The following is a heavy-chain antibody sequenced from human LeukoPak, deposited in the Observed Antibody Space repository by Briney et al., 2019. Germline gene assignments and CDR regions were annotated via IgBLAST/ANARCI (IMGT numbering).Heavy chain of an antibody. CDR1: GFTFSSYS. J-gene: IGHJ6*02. Sequence: GGSLRLTCAASGFTFSSYSMNWVRHAPGKGLEWVSSISSSSSYIYYADSVKGRFTISRDNSKNTLYLQMNSLRAEDTAVYYCARDYPIYYYYGMDLWGQGTTVTVSS. CDR2: ISSSSSYI. V-gene: IGHV3-21*01. CDR3: ARDYPIYYYYGMDL.